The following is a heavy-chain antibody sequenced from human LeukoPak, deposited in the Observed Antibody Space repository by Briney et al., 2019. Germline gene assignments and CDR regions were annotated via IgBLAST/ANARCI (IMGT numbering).Heavy chain of an antibody. Sequence: GGSLSLSCAASGFTFSSHGMHWVRQAPGKGLEWVAVIWYDGSYKYYADSVKGRFTISRDNSNSTLYLQMNSLRAEDTAVYYCARDKSTSCYYFDYWGQGTLVTVSS. CDR1: GFTFSSHG. CDR2: IWYDGSYK. D-gene: IGHD2-2*01. J-gene: IGHJ4*02. CDR3: ARDKSTSCYYFDY. V-gene: IGHV3-33*01.